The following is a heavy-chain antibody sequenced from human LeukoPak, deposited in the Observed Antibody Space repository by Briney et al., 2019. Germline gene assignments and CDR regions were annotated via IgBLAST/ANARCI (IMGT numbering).Heavy chain of an antibody. J-gene: IGHJ4*02. Sequence: GGSLRLSCAASGFTFSNYAMSWVRQAPGKGLEWVSAIVGSGGATYYADSVKGRFTISRDNSKNTLYLQMNSLRAEDTAVYYCAKDLPYDSSGYHDYWGQGTLVTVSS. CDR1: GFTFSNYA. V-gene: IGHV3-23*01. D-gene: IGHD3-22*01. CDR2: IVGSGGAT. CDR3: AKDLPYDSSGYHDY.